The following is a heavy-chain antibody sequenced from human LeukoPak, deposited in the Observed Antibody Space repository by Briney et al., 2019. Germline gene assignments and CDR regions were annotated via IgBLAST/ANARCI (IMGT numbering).Heavy chain of an antibody. CDR2: IYYSGST. J-gene: IGHJ5*02. Sequence: SQTLSLTCTVSGGSISSGGYYWSWIRQHPGKGLEWIGYIYYSGSTYYNPSLKSRVTISVDTSKNQFSLKLSSVTAADTAVYYCARHLYYYDSSGYYSWFDPWGQGTLVTVSS. D-gene: IGHD3-22*01. V-gene: IGHV4-31*03. CDR3: ARHLYYYDSSGYYSWFDP. CDR1: GGSISSGGYY.